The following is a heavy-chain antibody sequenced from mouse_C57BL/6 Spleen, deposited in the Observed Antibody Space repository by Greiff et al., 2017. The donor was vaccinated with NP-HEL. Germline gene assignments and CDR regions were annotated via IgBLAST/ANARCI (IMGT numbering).Heavy chain of an antibody. Sequence: EVKLMESGGGLVKPGGSLKLSCAASGFTFSSYAMSWVRQTPEKRLEWVATISDGGSYTYYPDNVKGRFTISRDNAKNNLYLQMSHLKSEDTAMYYCARERRPYFDYWGQGTTLTVSS. D-gene: IGHD1-2*01. CDR1: GFTFSSYA. J-gene: IGHJ2*01. CDR3: ARERRPYFDY. CDR2: ISDGGSYT. V-gene: IGHV5-4*01.